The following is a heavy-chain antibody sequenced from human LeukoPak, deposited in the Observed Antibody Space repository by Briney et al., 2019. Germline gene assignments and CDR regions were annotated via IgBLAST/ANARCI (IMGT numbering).Heavy chain of an antibody. CDR3: ARDVLVKTLGYCSGGSCYERGNYFDY. J-gene: IGHJ4*02. CDR2: ISSSSSTI. Sequence: GGSLRLSCAASGFTFSSYSMNWVRQAPGKGLEWVSYISSSSSTIYYADSMKGRFTISRDNAKNSLYLQMNSLRAEDTAVYYCARDVLVKTLGYCSGGSCYERGNYFDYWGQGTLVTVSS. V-gene: IGHV3-48*01. CDR1: GFTFSSYS. D-gene: IGHD2-15*01.